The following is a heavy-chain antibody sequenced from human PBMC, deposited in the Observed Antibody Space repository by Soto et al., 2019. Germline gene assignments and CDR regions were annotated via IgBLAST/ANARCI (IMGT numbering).Heavy chain of an antibody. D-gene: IGHD6-13*01. J-gene: IGHJ4*02. Sequence: PGGSLRLSCAASGFTFSSYGMHWVRQAPGKGLEWVAVISYDGSNKYYADSVKGRFTISRDNSKNTLYLQMNSLRAEDTAVYYCAKDLVAAAGTGLDYWGQGTLVTVSS. CDR3: AKDLVAAAGTGLDY. CDR1: GFTFSSYG. CDR2: ISYDGSNK. V-gene: IGHV3-30*18.